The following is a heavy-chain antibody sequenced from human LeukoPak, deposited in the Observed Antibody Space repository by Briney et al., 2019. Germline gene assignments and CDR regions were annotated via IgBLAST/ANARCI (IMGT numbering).Heavy chain of an antibody. CDR3: ARVRSGSYYVFDS. D-gene: IGHD1-26*01. J-gene: IGHJ4*02. CDR2: VSSSGSTI. Sequence: GGSLRLSCAASGFTFSSYEMNWVRQAPGKGLEWVSYVSSSGSTIYYADSVKGRFTISRDNAKNSLSLQMNSLRAEDTAVYYCARVRSGSYYVFDSWGQGTLVTVSS. CDR1: GFTFSSYE. V-gene: IGHV3-48*03.